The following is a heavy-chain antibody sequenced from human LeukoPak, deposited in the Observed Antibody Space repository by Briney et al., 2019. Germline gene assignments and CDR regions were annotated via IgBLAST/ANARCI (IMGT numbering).Heavy chain of an antibody. CDR1: GFTFSSYA. V-gene: IGHV3-30-3*01. Sequence: GRSLRLSCAASGFTFSSYAMHWVRQAPGKGLEWVAVISYDGSNKYYADSVKGRFTISRDNSKNTLYLQMNSLRAEDTAVYYCARPNRRAVVLTAMSAFDIWGQGTMVTVSS. CDR3: ARPNRRAVVLTAMSAFDI. D-gene: IGHD2-21*02. CDR2: ISYDGSNK. J-gene: IGHJ3*02.